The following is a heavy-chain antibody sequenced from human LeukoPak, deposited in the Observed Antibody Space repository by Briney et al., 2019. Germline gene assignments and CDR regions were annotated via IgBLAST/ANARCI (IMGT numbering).Heavy chain of an antibody. CDR3: ARGLAVAGTTEDFPP. Sequence: PSETLSLTCAVYGGPFSGYYWSWIRQPPGKGLQWIGEINHNGSTNYNPSLKSRVTISVDTSKNQFSLKLSSVTAADTAVYYCARGLAVAGTTEDFPPRGQGTLVTVSS. CDR2: INHNGST. CDR1: GGPFSGYY. V-gene: IGHV4-34*01. J-gene: IGHJ4*02. D-gene: IGHD6-19*01.